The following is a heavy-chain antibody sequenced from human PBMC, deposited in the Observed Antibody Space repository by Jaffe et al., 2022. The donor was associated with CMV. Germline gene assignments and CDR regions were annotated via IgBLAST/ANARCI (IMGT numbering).Heavy chain of an antibody. CDR2: IYPGDSDT. V-gene: IGHV5-51*01. CDR3: ARHPASGAEGDYGAYFDY. Sequence: EVQLVQSGAEVKKPGESLKISCKGSGYSFTSYWIGWVRQMPGKGLEWMGIIYPGDSDTRYSPSFQGQVTISADKSISTAYLQWSSLKASDTAMYYCARHPASGAEGDYGAYFDYWGQGTLVTVSS. D-gene: IGHD4-17*01. J-gene: IGHJ4*02. CDR1: GYSFTSYW.